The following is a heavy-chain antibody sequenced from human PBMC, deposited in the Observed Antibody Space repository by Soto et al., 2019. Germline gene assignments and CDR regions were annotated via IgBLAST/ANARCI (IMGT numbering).Heavy chain of an antibody. J-gene: IGHJ5*02. Sequence: PGGSLRLSCAASGFTFSSYSMNWVRQAPGKGLEWVSSIGSSSSYIYYADSVKGRFTISRDNAKNSLYLQMNSLRAEDTAVYYCARALTITESYGQPWGQGTLVTVSS. CDR1: GFTFSSYS. D-gene: IGHD1-26*01. CDR2: IGSSSSYI. V-gene: IGHV3-21*01. CDR3: ARALTITESYGQP.